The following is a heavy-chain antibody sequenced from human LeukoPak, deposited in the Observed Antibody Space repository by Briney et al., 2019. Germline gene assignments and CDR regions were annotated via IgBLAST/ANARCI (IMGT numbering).Heavy chain of an antibody. D-gene: IGHD6-13*01. J-gene: IGHJ3*02. CDR2: TIPIFGTA. CDR1: GGTFSSYA. Sequence: SVKVSCKASGGTFSSYAISWVRQAPGQGLEWMGGTIPIFGTANYAQKFQGRVTITTDESTSTAYMELSSLRSEDTAVYHCARDMEQQLVSGSAFDIWGQGTMVTVSS. V-gene: IGHV1-69*05. CDR3: ARDMEQQLVSGSAFDI.